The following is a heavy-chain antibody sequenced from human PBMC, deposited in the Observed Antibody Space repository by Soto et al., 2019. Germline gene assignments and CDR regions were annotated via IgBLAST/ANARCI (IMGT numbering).Heavy chain of an antibody. J-gene: IGHJ4*02. CDR1: GGSISSSSYY. V-gene: IGHV4-39*01. Sequence: PSETLSLTCTVSGGSISSSSYYWGWIRQPPGRGLEWIGSIYYSGSTYYNPSLKSRVTISVDTSKNQFSLKLSSVTAADTAVYYCARRVRYSGYDFDYWGQGTLVTVSS. D-gene: IGHD5-12*01. CDR2: IYYSGST. CDR3: ARRVRYSGYDFDY.